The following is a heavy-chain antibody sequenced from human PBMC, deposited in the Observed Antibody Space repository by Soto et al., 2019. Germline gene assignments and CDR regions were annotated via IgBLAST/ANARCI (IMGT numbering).Heavy chain of an antibody. V-gene: IGHV1-3*01. D-gene: IGHD3-9*01. CDR1: GYTFTSYA. Sequence: GASVKVSCKASGYTFTSYAMHWVRQAPGQRLEWMGWINAGNGNTKYSQKFQGRVTITRDTSASTAYMELSSLRSEDTAVYYCARFVIRYFDWSSSPMAVSAQRTTVTGSS. CDR2: INAGNGNT. J-gene: IGHJ6*01. CDR3: ARFVIRYFDWSSSPMAV.